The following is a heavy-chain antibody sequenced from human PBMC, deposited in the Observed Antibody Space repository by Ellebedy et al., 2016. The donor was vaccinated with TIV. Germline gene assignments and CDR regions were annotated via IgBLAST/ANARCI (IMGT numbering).Heavy chain of an antibody. Sequence: GESLKISCAASGFTFTTYWMSWVRQAPGKGLEWVANIKQDGSEKYYVDSVKGRFTISRDNAKNSLYLQMNSLRAEDTAVYDCAIRGRYWGQGTLVTVSS. V-gene: IGHV3-7*03. J-gene: IGHJ4*02. D-gene: IGHD3-10*01. CDR2: IKQDGSEK. CDR3: AIRGRY. CDR1: GFTFTTYW.